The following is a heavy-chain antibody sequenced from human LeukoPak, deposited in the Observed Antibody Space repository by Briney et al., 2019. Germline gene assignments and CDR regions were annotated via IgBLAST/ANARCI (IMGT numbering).Heavy chain of an antibody. J-gene: IGHJ5*02. D-gene: IGHD3-10*01. CDR3: ARDRVAGWFDP. CDR1: GGSISSGAYY. Sequence: PSQTLSLTCTVSGGSISSGAYYWSWIRQHPGKGLEWIGYIYDSGSTYYNPSLKSRVTISVDTSKNLFSLRLNSVTAADTAVYCCARDRVAGWFDPWGQGTLVTVSS. CDR2: IYDSGST. V-gene: IGHV4-31*03.